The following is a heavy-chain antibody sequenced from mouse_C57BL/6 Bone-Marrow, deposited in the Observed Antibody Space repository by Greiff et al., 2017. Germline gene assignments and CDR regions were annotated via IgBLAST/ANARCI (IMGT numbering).Heavy chain of an antibody. J-gene: IGHJ4*01. D-gene: IGHD1-1*01. V-gene: IGHV1-81*01. CDR1: GYTFTSYG. Sequence: VQLQQSGAELARPGASVKLSCKASGYTFTSYGISWVKQRTGQGLEWIGEIYPRSGNTYYNEKFKGKATLTADKSSSTASMELRSLTSEDSAVYFSASTAYAQLLRNIKNYYAMYYWGQGTSVTVSS. CDR3: ASTAYAQLLRNIKNYYAMYY. CDR2: IYPRSGNT.